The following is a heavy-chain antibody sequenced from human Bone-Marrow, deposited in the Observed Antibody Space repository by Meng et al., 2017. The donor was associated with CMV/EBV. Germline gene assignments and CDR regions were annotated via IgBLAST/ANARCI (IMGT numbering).Heavy chain of an antibody. CDR2: INHSGST. CDR1: GGSFSGYY. CDR3: ARELRGMDV. Sequence: SEPLSLTCAVYGGSFSGYYWSWIRQPPGKGLEWIGEINHSGSTNYNPSLKSRVTISVDTSKNQFSLKLSSVTAADTAVYYCARELRGMDVWGQGTTVTVSS. V-gene: IGHV4-34*01. J-gene: IGHJ6*02.